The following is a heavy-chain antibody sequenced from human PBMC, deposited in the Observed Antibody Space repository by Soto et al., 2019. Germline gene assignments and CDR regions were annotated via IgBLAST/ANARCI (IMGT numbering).Heavy chain of an antibody. CDR1: GYTFTSYT. D-gene: IGHD3-16*02. J-gene: IGHJ4*02. CDR2: INAGTGNT. V-gene: IGHV1-3*01. CDR3: ARAHSGSRSYRAPFDY. Sequence: SVKVSCKASGYTFTSYTIHWVRQVPGQSLEGMGWINAGTGNTKYSQKFQGRVTITRDTSASTAYMELTSPRSEDTAVYYCARAHSGSRSYRAPFDYWSQGTLVIVSS.